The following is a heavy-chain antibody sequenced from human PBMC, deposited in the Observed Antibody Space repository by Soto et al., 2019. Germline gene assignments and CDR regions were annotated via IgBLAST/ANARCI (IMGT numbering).Heavy chain of an antibody. CDR2: MNPNSGNT. D-gene: IGHD6-19*01. CDR1: GYTFTSYD. Sequence: GASVKVSCKASGYTFTSYDINWGRQATGQGLEWMGWMNPNSGNTGYAQKFQGRVTMNRNTSISTAYMELSSLRSEDTAVYYCARSEDSSGWFREKGNWFDPWGQGTLVHVSS. J-gene: IGHJ5*02. V-gene: IGHV1-8*01. CDR3: ARSEDSSGWFREKGNWFDP.